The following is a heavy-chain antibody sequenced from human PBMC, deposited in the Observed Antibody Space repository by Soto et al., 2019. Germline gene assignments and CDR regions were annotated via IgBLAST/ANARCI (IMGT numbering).Heavy chain of an antibody. J-gene: IGHJ4*02. CDR1: RYTFTSYY. CDR2: INPNNGYT. CDR3: AKAKFDFWSGYWSPSLDF. D-gene: IGHD3-3*01. Sequence: ASVKVSCKASRYTFTSYYIHWVRQAPGQGLEWMGWINPNNGYTKYTQKFQGRVTVTRDTSITTAYLELTRLQSDDTAVYYCAKAKFDFWSGYWSPSLDFWGQVTLVTVSS. V-gene: IGHV1-2*02.